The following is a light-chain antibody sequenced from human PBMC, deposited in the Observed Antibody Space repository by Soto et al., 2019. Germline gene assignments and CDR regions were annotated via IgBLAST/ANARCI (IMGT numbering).Light chain of an antibody. V-gene: IGKV3-15*01. J-gene: IGKJ2*01. CDR2: GVS. CDR3: QQYETWPRT. CDR1: QNVHIN. Sequence: ETVMTQSPATLSVSPGDTATLSCRSSQNVHINLAWYQLKPGQAPTLLIYGVSARAPGVPARFSGAGSGTEFTLTIRSLQSADFAVYYCQQYETWPRTFGQGTKVAIQ.